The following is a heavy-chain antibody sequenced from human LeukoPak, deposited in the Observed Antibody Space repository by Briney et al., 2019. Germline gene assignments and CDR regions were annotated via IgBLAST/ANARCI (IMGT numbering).Heavy chain of an antibody. CDR3: ARGRMEMATILSYYFDY. J-gene: IGHJ4*02. D-gene: IGHD5-24*01. CDR2: IYYSGST. V-gene: IGHV4-59*01. CDR1: GGSISSYY. Sequence: SETLSLTCTVSGGSISSYYWSWIRQLPGKGLEWIGYIYYSGSTNYNPSLKSRVTISVDTSKNQFSLKLSSVTAADTAVYYCARGRMEMATILSYYFDYWGQGTLVTVSS.